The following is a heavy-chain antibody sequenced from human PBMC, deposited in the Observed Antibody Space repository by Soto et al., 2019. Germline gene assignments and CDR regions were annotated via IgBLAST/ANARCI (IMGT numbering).Heavy chain of an antibody. CDR2: IKSQGDGGTR. J-gene: IGHJ6*02. D-gene: IGHD2-21*01. V-gene: IGHV3-15*01. Sequence: PGGSLRLSCAASGFSFRNAWMSWVRQAPGKGLEWVGHIKSQGDGGTRDYAAPVKGRFTISRDDSKNTLFLQMNSLKNEDTAVYFCTTDLQASCDAPHCSAANSYYDDMDVWGQGTTVTVSS. CDR3: TTDLQASCDAPHCSAANSYYDDMDV. CDR1: GFSFRNAW.